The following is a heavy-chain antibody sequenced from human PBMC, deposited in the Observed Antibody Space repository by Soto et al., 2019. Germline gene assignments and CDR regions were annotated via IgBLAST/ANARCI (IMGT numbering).Heavy chain of an antibody. J-gene: IGHJ4*02. V-gene: IGHV1-2*04. Sequence: GGSVKGSCKASGYTFTGYYMHWVRQAPGPGLEWMGWINPNSGGTNYAQKFQGWVTMTRDTSISTAYMELSRLRSDDTAVYYCAREGYSSSWRIFDYWGQGTLVTVPQ. D-gene: IGHD6-13*01. CDR2: INPNSGGT. CDR3: AREGYSSSWRIFDY. CDR1: GYTFTGYY.